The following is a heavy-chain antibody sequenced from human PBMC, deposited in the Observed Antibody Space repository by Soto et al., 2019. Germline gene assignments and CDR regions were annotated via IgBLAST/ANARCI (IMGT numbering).Heavy chain of an antibody. CDR1: GGSFSGYY. D-gene: IGHD3-10*01. CDR3: AIGRTLLWFPYGMDV. V-gene: IGHV4-34*01. Sequence: SETLSLTCAVYGGSFSGYYWSWIRQPPGKGLEWIGEINHSGSTNYNPSLKSRVTISVDTSKNQFSLKLSSVTAADTAVCYCAIGRTLLWFPYGMDVCGQGTTVTVSS. J-gene: IGHJ6*02. CDR2: INHSGST.